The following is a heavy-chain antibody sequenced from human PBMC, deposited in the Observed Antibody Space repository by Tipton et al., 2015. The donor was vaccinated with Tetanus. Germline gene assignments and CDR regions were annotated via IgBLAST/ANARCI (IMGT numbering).Heavy chain of an antibody. J-gene: IGHJ4*02. CDR2: VSYSGRT. CDR3: ARANYNFPKKGPFDS. CDR1: GGSVRSGDYS. V-gene: IGHV4-61*08. Sequence: LRLSCTVSGGSVRSGDYSWNWIRQPPGKGLEWLAYVSYSGRTNSNYSLKSRITISQDTSKNQISLKLTSVTAADTAVYYCARANYNFPKKGPFDSWGQGSLVIVSS. D-gene: IGHD3-3*01.